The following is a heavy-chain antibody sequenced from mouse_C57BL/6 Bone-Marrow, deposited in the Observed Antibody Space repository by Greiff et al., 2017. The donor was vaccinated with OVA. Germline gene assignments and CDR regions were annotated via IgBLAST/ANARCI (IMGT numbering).Heavy chain of an antibody. V-gene: IGHV5-9-1*02. J-gene: IGHJ3*01. CDR1: GFTFSSYA. Sequence: EVMLVESGEGLVKPGGSLKLSCAASGFTFSSYAMSWVRQTPEKRLEWVAYISSGGDYIYYADTVKGRFTISRDNARNTLYLQMSSLKSEDTAMYYCTRERGPNWFAYWGQGTLVTVSA. CDR2: ISSGGDYI. CDR3: TRERGPNWFAY.